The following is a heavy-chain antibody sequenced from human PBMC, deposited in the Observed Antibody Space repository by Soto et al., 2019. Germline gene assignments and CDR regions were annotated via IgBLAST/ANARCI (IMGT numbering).Heavy chain of an antibody. D-gene: IGHD3-10*01. V-gene: IGHV3-33*01. CDR2: IWYDGSNK. J-gene: IGHJ4*02. Sequence: GGSLRLSCAASGFTFSSYGMHWVRQAPGKGLEWVAVIWYDGSNKYYADSVKGRFTISRDNSKNTLYLQMNSLRAEDTAVYYCAASMVRGVIDKDPNFDYWGQGTLVTVSS. CDR1: GFTFSSYG. CDR3: AASMVRGVIDKDPNFDY.